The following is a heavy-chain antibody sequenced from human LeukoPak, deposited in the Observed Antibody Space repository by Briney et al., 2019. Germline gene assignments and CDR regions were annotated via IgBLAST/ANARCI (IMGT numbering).Heavy chain of an antibody. D-gene: IGHD3-22*01. V-gene: IGHV4-34*01. CDR1: SGSFSGYY. Sequence: SETLSLTCAVYSGSFSGYYWSWIRQPPGKGLEWIGEINHSGSTNYNPSLKSRVTISVDTSKNQFSLKLSSVTAADTAVYYCAGRGYYDSSGYYSVGYWGQGTLVTVSS. J-gene: IGHJ4*02. CDR2: INHSGST. CDR3: AGRGYYDSSGYYSVGY.